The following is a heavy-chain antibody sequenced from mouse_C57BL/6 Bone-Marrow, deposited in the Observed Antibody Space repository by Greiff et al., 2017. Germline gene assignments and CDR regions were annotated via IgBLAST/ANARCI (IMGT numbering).Heavy chain of an antibody. CDR3: ARNEDYDWYFDV. CDR1: GYTFTSYW. V-gene: IGHV1-55*01. Sequence: VQLQQPGAELVKPGASVKMSCKASGYTFTSYWITWVKQRPGQGLEWIGDIYPGSGSTNYNEKFKSKATLTVDTSSSTAYMQLSSLTSEDSAVYYCARNEDYDWYFDVWGTGTTVTVSS. J-gene: IGHJ1*03. D-gene: IGHD2-4*01. CDR2: IYPGSGST.